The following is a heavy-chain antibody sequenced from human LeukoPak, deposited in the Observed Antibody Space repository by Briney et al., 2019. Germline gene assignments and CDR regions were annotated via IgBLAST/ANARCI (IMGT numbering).Heavy chain of an antibody. CDR2: IRYDGSNK. CDR1: GITFSMSG. CDR3: AKDLGLFVVVPTALGE. D-gene: IGHD2-2*01. J-gene: IGHJ4*02. V-gene: IGHV3-30*02. Sequence: GGSLRLSCAASGITFSMSGMHWVRQAPGKGLEWVAFIRYDGSNKYYADSVKGRFTISRDDSKNTLYLQMNSLRADDTAVYYCAKDLGLFVVVPTALGEWGQGTLVTVSS.